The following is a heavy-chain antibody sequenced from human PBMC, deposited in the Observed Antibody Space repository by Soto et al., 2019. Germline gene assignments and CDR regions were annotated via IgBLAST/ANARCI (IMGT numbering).Heavy chain of an antibody. Sequence: PGGSLRLSCAASGFTFSSYAMHWVRQAPGKGLEWVAVISYDGSNKYYADSVKGRFTISRDNSKNTLYLQMNSLRAEDTAVYHCARDLGYYDSSGYFPDDAFDIWGQGTMVTVSS. CDR3: ARDLGYYDSSGYFPDDAFDI. V-gene: IGHV3-30-3*01. D-gene: IGHD3-22*01. J-gene: IGHJ3*02. CDR1: GFTFSSYA. CDR2: ISYDGSNK.